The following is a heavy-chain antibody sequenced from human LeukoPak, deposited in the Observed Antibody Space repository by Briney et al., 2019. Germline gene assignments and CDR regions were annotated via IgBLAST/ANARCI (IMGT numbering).Heavy chain of an antibody. D-gene: IGHD3-3*01. CDR2: ISSSGSTI. J-gene: IGHJ4*02. V-gene: IGHV3-48*03. CDR1: GFTFSSYE. CDR3: ARDREDFWSAYCMPYY. Sequence: GGSLRLSCAASGFTFSSYEMNWVRQAPGKGLEWVSYISSSGSTIYYADSVKGRFTISRDNAKNSLYLQMNSLRAEDTAVYYCARDREDFWSAYCMPYYWGQETLVTGSS.